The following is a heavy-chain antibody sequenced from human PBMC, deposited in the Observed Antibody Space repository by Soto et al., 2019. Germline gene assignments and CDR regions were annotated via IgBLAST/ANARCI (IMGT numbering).Heavy chain of an antibody. V-gene: IGHV6-1*01. CDR3: ARDQAARPNDAFDI. J-gene: IGHJ3*02. Sequence: SQTLSLTCAISGDSVSSNSAAWNWIRQSPSRGLEWLGRTYYRTKWYNDYAVSVKSRITINPDTSKNQFSLQLNTVTPEDASVYYCARDQAARPNDAFDIWGQGTMVTVS. D-gene: IGHD6-6*01. CDR2: TYYRTKWYN. CDR1: GDSVSSNSAA.